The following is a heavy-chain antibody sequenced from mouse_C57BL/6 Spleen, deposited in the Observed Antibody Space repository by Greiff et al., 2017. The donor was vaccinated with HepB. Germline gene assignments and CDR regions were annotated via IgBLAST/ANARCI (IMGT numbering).Heavy chain of an antibody. D-gene: IGHD1-1*01. CDR1: GYTFTSYW. CDR3: ARYGTTVVGFDY. CDR2: IDPSDNYT. Sequence: QVQLQQPGAELVRPGTSVKLSCKASGYTFTSYWMHWVKQRPGQGLEWIGVIDPSDNYTNYNQKFKGKATLTVDTSSSTAYMQLSSLTSEDSAVYYCARYGTTVVGFDYWGQGTTLTVSS. V-gene: IGHV1-59*01. J-gene: IGHJ2*01.